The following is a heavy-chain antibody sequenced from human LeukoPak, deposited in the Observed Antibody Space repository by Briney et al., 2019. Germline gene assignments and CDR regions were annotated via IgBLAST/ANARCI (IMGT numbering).Heavy chain of an antibody. J-gene: IGHJ4*02. CDR2: IHYSGST. CDR3: ARHRIVAAVGAFDY. D-gene: IGHD6-13*01. CDR1: GGPISSYY. V-gene: IGHV4-59*08. Sequence: PSETLSLTCTVSGGPISSYYWSWIRQPPGKGLEWIGFIHYSGSTNYNPSLKSRVTMSVDTSRNQFSLKLSSVTAADTAVYYCARHRIVAAVGAFDYWGQGTLVTVSS.